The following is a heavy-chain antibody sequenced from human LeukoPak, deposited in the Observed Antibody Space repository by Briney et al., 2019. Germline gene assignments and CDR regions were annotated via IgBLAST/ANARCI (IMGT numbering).Heavy chain of an antibody. V-gene: IGHV3-33*01. CDR2: IWYDGSNK. D-gene: IGHD4-17*01. Sequence: PGGSLRLSCAASGFSFSNYDMHWVRQAPGKGLEWVAGIWYDGSNKYYADSVKGRFTISRDNSKHTLYLQMNSLRVEDTAVYYCARGDPTVTTKQNLDYWGQGTLVTVSS. CDR3: ARGDPTVTTKQNLDY. CDR1: GFSFSNYD. J-gene: IGHJ4*02.